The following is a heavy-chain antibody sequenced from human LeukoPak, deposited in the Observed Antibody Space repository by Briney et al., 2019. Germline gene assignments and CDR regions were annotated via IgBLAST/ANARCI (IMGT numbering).Heavy chain of an antibody. CDR2: NSGSGGST. D-gene: IGHD1-26*01. Sequence: PGGSLRLSCAASGFTFSSYAMSWVRQAPGKGLEWVSANSGSGGSTYYADSVKGRFTISRDNSKNTLYLQMNSLRAEDTAVYYCAKDEELLSYYFDYWGWGTLVTVSS. CDR1: GFTFSSYA. V-gene: IGHV3-23*01. J-gene: IGHJ4*02. CDR3: AKDEELLSYYFDY.